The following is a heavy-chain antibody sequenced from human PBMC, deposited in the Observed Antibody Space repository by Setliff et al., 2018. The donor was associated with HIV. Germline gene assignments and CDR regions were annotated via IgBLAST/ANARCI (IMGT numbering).Heavy chain of an antibody. CDR3: AREGVGYNPFYYYGMDV. V-gene: IGHV4-59*06. Sequence: PSETLSLTCSVSGGSISNFYWSWIRQPPGKGLEWVGHIYYTEITYYNPSLRSRLTISLDTSKNQFSLKLSSVTAADTAVYFCAREGVGYNPFYYYGMDVWGQGTTVTVSS. D-gene: IGHD5-12*01. CDR2: IYYTEIT. J-gene: IGHJ6*02. CDR1: GGSISNFY.